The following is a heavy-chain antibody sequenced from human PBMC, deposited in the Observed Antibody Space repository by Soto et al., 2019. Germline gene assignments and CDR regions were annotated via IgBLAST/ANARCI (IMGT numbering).Heavy chain of an antibody. V-gene: IGHV3-23*01. D-gene: IGHD4-17*01. CDR2: ISGSGGST. CDR3: AKGTTVTTHRNYYFDY. J-gene: IGHJ4*02. CDR1: GFTFSSYA. Sequence: GGSLRLSCAASGFTFSSYAMSWVRQAPGKGLEWVSAISGSGGSTYYADSVKGRFTISRDNSKNTLYLQMNSLRAEDTAVYYCAKGTTVTTHRNYYFDYWGQGTLVTVSS.